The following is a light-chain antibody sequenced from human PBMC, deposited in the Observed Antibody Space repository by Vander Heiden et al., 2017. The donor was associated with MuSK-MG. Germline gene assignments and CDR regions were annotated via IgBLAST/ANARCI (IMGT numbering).Light chain of an antibody. CDR2: DAS. CDR1: QDISNY. CDR3: QQDDNLNT. V-gene: IGKV1-33*01. J-gene: IGKJ4*01. Sequence: DIQMTQSPSSLSASVGDRVTITCQASQDISNYLNWYQQKPGKAPKLLIYDASNWEKGVPSRFSGSGSGTDFTFTSSSLQPEDIAKYYWQQDDNLNTFGGGTKVEIK.